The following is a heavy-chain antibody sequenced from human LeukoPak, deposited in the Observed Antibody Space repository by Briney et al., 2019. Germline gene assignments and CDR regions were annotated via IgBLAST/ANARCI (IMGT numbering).Heavy chain of an antibody. CDR2: ISYDGSSK. Sequence: GGSLRLSCAASGFTFSSFGMHWVRQAPGKGLEWVAGISYDGSSKYYVDSVKGRFTISRDNSRNTLYLQMNSLRAEDTALYYCARDPLIAVAGTSLRGQGTLVTVSS. CDR3: ARDPLIAVAGTSL. CDR1: GFTFSSFG. V-gene: IGHV3-30*03. J-gene: IGHJ4*02. D-gene: IGHD6-19*01.